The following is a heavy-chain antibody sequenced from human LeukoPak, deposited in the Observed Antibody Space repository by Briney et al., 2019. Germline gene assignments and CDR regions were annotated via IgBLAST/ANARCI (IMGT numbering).Heavy chain of an antibody. V-gene: IGHV3-23*01. Sequence: GGSLRLSCAASGFTVSSNYMSWVRQAPGKGLEWVSAIGGSGGSTYYADSVKGRFTISRDNSKNTLYLQMNSLRAEDTAVYYCAKEASRITIFGVVTAPNYFDYWGQGTLVTVSS. CDR1: GFTVSSNY. CDR3: AKEASRITIFGVVTAPNYFDY. CDR2: IGGSGGST. D-gene: IGHD3-3*01. J-gene: IGHJ4*02.